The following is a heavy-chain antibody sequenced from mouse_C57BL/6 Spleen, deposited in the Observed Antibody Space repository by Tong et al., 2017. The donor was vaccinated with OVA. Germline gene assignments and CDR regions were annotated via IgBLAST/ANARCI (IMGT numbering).Heavy chain of an antibody. CDR1: GYTFTEYT. CDR2: FYPGSGSI. J-gene: IGHJ2*01. CDR3: ARHEEAGIPFDY. D-gene: IGHD4-1*01. V-gene: IGHV1-62-2*01. Sequence: VQLQESGPELGKPGASVKLSCKASGYTFTEYTIHWVKQRSGQGLEWIGWFYPGSGSIKYNEKYKDKATLTADKSSSTVYMELSRLTSEDSAVYFCARHEEAGIPFDYWGQGTTLTVSS.